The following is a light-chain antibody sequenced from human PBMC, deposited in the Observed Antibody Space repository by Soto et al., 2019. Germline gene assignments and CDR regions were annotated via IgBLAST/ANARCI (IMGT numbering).Light chain of an antibody. J-gene: IGKJ1*01. CDR1: QDISNY. V-gene: IGKV1-33*01. Sequence: DIQMTQSPSSLSASVGDRVTITCQASQDISNYLNWYQQKPGKAPKLLIYDASNLETGVPSRFSGSGSGTDFTCTISSLQPEDIATYYCQQYDNLPWTFGQGTKLEIK. CDR2: DAS. CDR3: QQYDNLPWT.